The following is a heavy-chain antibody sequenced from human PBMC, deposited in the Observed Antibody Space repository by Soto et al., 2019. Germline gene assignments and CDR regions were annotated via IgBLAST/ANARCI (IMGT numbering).Heavy chain of an antibody. V-gene: IGHV4-34*01. CDR2: INHSGST. Sequence: SSETLSLTCAVYGGSFSGYYWSWIRQPPGKGLEWIGEINHSGSTNYNPSLKSRVTISVDTSKNQFSLKLSSVTAADTAVYYCGSLPGAAAGRNLAGTSALCDYWGQGTLVTVSS. J-gene: IGHJ4*02. CDR1: GGSFSGYY. D-gene: IGHD6-13*01. CDR3: GSLPGAAAGRNLAGTSALCDY.